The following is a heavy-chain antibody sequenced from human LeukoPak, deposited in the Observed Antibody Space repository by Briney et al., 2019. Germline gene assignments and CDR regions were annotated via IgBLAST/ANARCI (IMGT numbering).Heavy chain of an antibody. Sequence: ASVKVSCKASGGTFSSYAISWVRQAPGQGLEWMGGIIPIFGTANYAQKFQGRVTITADKSTSTAYMELSSLRSEDTAVYYCARVNGGYSYGYYDILTGYYGFDYWGQGTLVTVSS. CDR1: GGTFSSYA. D-gene: IGHD3-9*01. V-gene: IGHV1-69*06. J-gene: IGHJ4*02. CDR2: IIPIFGTA. CDR3: ARVNGGYSYGYYDILTGYYGFDY.